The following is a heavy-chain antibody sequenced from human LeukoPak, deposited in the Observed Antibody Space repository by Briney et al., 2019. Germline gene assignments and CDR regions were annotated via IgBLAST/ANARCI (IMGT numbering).Heavy chain of an antibody. CDR3: AKGDSSGGDFDY. D-gene: IGHD3-22*01. CDR1: GFTFSSYA. CDR2: ISGSGGGT. V-gene: IGHV3-23*01. J-gene: IGHJ4*02. Sequence: GGSLRLSCAASGFTFSSYAMSWVRQAPGKGLEWVSAISGSGGGTYYADSVKGRFTISRDNSKNTLYLQMNSLRAEDTAVYYCAKGDSSGGDFDYWGQGTLVTVSS.